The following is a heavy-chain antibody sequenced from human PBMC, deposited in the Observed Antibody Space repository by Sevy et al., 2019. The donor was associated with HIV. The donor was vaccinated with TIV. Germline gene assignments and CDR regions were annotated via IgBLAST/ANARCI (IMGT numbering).Heavy chain of an antibody. Sequence: SETLSLTCTVSGGSFGSSSYYWNWIRQPAGKGLEWTGRIYTSGTTNYNPSLKSRVTMSVDTSKNQFSLKLSSVTAADTAVYYCAGRIAVAAFDYWGQGNLVTVSS. D-gene: IGHD6-19*01. CDR1: GGSFGSSSYY. V-gene: IGHV4-61*02. CDR3: AGRIAVAAFDY. CDR2: IYTSGTT. J-gene: IGHJ4*02.